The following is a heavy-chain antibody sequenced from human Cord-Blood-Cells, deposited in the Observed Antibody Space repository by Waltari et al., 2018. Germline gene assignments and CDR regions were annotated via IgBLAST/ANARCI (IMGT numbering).Heavy chain of an antibody. CDR1: GGSISSYY. V-gene: IGHV4-59*01. Sequence: QVQLQESGPGLVKPSETLSLTCTVSGGSISSYYWSWIRQPPGKGLEWIGYIYYSGSTNYNPYLKSRVTISVDTSKNQFSLKLSSVTAADTAVYYCARSAGNLVVVDYWGQGTLVTVSS. D-gene: IGHD3-22*01. J-gene: IGHJ4*02. CDR3: ARSAGNLVVVDY. CDR2: IYYSGST.